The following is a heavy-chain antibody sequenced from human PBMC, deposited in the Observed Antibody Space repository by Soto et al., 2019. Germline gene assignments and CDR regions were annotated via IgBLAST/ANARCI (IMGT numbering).Heavy chain of an antibody. CDR3: AKTAATPFGDCVFAR. CDR2: ISDTSIDT. D-gene: IGHD2-21*02. J-gene: IGHJ4*02. Sequence: EVQLVESGGALVQPGGSLRLSCVASRFTFGDYPMNWVSQAPGKGLEWVSGISDTSIDTYYADSVKGRFTISRDNSQSILYLHMSSLRVEDTALYYCAKTAATPFGDCVFARWGQGTLVTVSS. V-gene: IGHV3-23*04. CDR1: RFTFGDYP.